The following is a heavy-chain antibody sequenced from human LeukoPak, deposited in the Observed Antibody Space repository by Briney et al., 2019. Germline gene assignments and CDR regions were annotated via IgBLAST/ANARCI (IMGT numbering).Heavy chain of an antibody. V-gene: IGHV3-30*18. CDR3: AKVLLYSGYVGPFDY. CDR2: ISNDGINK. Sequence: GGSLTLSCAASGFTFSSHGMHWVRQAPGKGLEWVAVISNDGINKYYADSVKGRFTISRDNYKNTLYLQMNSLRVEDTAVYHCAKVLLYSGYVGPFDYWGQGTVVTVSS. D-gene: IGHD5-12*01. CDR1: GFTFSSHG. J-gene: IGHJ4*02.